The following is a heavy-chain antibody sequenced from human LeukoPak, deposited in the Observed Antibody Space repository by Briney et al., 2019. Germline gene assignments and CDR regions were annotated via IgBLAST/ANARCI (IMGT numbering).Heavy chain of an antibody. CDR3: AKNLYCGGGSCYPSALGMDV. Sequence: GGSLRLSCTASGFTFSNYWMSWVRQAPGKGLEWVANMKQDGSEQYYVDSMKGRFTISRDNAKNSLYLQINSLRAEDTAVYYCAKNLYCGGGSCYPSALGMDVWGQGTTVTVSS. CDR2: MKQDGSEQ. V-gene: IGHV3-7*03. J-gene: IGHJ6*02. CDR1: GFTFSNYW. D-gene: IGHD2-15*01.